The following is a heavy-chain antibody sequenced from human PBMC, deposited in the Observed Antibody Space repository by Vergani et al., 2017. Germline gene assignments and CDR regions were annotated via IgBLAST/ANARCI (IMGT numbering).Heavy chain of an antibody. CDR3: ARVVVCSSFFLAYYYGMDV. V-gene: IGHV4-34*01. D-gene: IGHD6-6*01. J-gene: IGHJ6*02. CDR1: GGSFSGYY. Sequence: QVQLQQWGAGLLKPSETLSLTCAVYGGSFSGYYWSWIRQPPGKGLEWIGEINHSGSTNYNPSLKSRVTISVDTSKNQFSLKLSSVTAAATAVYYCARVVVCSSFFLAYYYGMDVWGQGTTVTVSS. CDR2: INHSGST.